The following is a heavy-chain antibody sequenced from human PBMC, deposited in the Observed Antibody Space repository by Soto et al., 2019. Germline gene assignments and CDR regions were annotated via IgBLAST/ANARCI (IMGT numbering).Heavy chain of an antibody. Sequence: DSVSGRFTISRDNAKNSLYLQMNSLRADDTAVYFCGRVMCGDSSPYYYYSMDVWGQGTTVTVSS. V-gene: IGHV3-11*06. J-gene: IGHJ6*02. CDR3: GRVMCGDSSPYYYYSMDV. D-gene: IGHD4-17*01.